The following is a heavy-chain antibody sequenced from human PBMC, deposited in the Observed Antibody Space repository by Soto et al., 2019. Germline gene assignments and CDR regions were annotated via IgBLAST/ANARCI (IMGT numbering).Heavy chain of an antibody. V-gene: IGHV3-48*02. CDR2: ISSGSSTI. CDR1: GFTFSSYS. J-gene: IGHJ4*02. CDR3: TRVRQLGLDY. D-gene: IGHD1-1*01. Sequence: EVQLVDSGGGLVQPGGSLRLSCAASGFTFSSYSMIWVRQAPGKGLEWVPYISSGSSTIYYADSVKGRFTVSRDNAKNSLYLQMNSLRDEDTAVYYCTRVRQLGLDYWGQGTLVTVSS.